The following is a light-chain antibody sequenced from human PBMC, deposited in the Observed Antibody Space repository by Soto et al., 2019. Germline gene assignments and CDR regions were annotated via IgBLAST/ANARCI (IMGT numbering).Light chain of an antibody. V-gene: IGKV3-15*01. Sequence: VLSQSPGRLSLSPGERATLSCRASQGVTTNFAWYQQKSGQSPRLLIYDVSIRATGVPARFSGTGSETDFTLTISGLQSEDSAVYFCQQYNNWPFSFGQGTRLEIK. CDR1: QGVTTN. J-gene: IGKJ5*01. CDR2: DVS. CDR3: QQYNNWPFS.